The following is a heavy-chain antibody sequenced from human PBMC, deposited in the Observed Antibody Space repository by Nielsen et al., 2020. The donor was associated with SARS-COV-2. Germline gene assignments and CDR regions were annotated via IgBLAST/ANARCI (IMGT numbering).Heavy chain of an antibody. CDR2: ISWNSGSI. CDR1: GFTFDDYA. CDR3: AKDSYDTFDY. D-gene: IGHD3-22*01. J-gene: IGHJ4*02. Sequence: GGSLRLSCAASGFTFDDYAMHWVRQAPGKGLEWVSGISWNSGSIGYADSVKGRLTISRDNAKNSLYLQMNSLRAEDTALYYCAKDSYDTFDYWGQGTLVTVSS. V-gene: IGHV3-9*01.